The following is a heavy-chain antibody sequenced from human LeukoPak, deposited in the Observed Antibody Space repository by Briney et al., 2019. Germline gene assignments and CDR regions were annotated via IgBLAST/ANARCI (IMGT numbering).Heavy chain of an antibody. D-gene: IGHD5-18*01. CDR3: AGGYSYGYY. CDR1: GLTFSSYG. Sequence: GGSLRLSCAASGLTFSSYGMSWVGQAQGKGLEWVANIKQDGSEKYYVNSVKGRFTISRDNAKNSLYLQMNSLRAEDTAVYYCAGGYSYGYYWGQGTLVTVSS. J-gene: IGHJ4*02. V-gene: IGHV3-7*01. CDR2: IKQDGSEK.